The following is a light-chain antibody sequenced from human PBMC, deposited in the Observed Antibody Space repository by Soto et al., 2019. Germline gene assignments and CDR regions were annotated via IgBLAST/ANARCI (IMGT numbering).Light chain of an antibody. Sequence: QSALTQPASVSGSPGQSITISCTGTNSDVGAYDYVSWYQQHPGKAPRLMIYDVRNRPSGVSSRFSGSKSGNTASLTISGLQAEDEADYFCNSYTTSNSYVFGDGTKLTVL. J-gene: IGLJ1*01. CDR1: NSDVGAYDY. CDR2: DVR. CDR3: NSYTTSNSYV. V-gene: IGLV2-14*03.